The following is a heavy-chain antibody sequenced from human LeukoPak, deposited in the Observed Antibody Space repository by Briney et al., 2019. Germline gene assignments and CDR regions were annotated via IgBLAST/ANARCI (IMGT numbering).Heavy chain of an antibody. Sequence: SETLSLTCTVSGGSISSYYWSWIRQPPGKGREWIGYIYYSGSTNYKPSLKSRVTISEDTSKNQFPLQLSSVTAADTSLYYCSRPRYFGWLLPPLYYFYYWGQGSLVTVSS. V-gene: IGHV4-59*01. CDR2: IYYSGST. D-gene: IGHD3-9*01. CDR3: SRPRYFGWLLPPLYYFYY. CDR1: GGSISSYY. J-gene: IGHJ4*02.